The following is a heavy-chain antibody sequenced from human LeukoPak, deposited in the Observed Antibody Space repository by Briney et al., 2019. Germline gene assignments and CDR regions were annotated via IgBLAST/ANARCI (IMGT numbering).Heavy chain of an antibody. D-gene: IGHD3-10*01. V-gene: IGHV4-59*11. Sequence: SETLSLTCTVSGGSISSHYWSWIRQPPGKGLEWIGYIYYSGSTNYNPSLKSRVTISVDTSKNQFSLKLSSVTAADTAVYYCAGFIEPSGIDYWGQGTLVTVSS. CDR3: AGFIEPSGIDY. CDR1: GGSISSHY. CDR2: IYYSGST. J-gene: IGHJ4*02.